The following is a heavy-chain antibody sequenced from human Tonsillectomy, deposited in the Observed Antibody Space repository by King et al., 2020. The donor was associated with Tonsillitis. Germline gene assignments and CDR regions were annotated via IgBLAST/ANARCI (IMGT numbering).Heavy chain of an antibody. CDR3: AKEGYSSGWYSP. V-gene: IGHV3-23*04. CDR2: ISGSGGNT. Sequence: VQLVESGGGLVQPGGSLRLSCAASGFTFNNYAMSWVRQAPGKGLEWVSAISGSGGNTYYADSEKGRFTISRDNSKNTLYLQMNSLRAEDTAVYYCAKEGYSSGWYSPWGQGTLVTVSS. D-gene: IGHD6-19*01. J-gene: IGHJ5*02. CDR1: GFTFNNYA.